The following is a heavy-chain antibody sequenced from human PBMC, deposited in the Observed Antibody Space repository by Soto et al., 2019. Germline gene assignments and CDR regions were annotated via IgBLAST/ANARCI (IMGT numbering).Heavy chain of an antibody. CDR1: GFTVSSNH. V-gene: IGHV3-66*01. Sequence: EVQLVESGGGLVQPGGSLRLSCAASGFTVSSNHMSWVRQAPGKGLEWVSIIYSSGSTHYADFVKGRFTISRDNSKNTLYLQMNSLRDEDTAMYYCARDQVTMIRRVITPSDHWGQGTLVTVSS. J-gene: IGHJ4*02. CDR3: ARDQVTMIRRVITPSDH. CDR2: IYSSGST. D-gene: IGHD3-10*01.